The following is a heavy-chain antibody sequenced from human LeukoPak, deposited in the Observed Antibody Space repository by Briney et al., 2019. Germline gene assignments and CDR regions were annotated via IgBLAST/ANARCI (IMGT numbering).Heavy chain of an antibody. J-gene: IGHJ3*02. Sequence: GESLKISCKGSGYSFTSYWIGWVRQMPGKGLEWMGIIYPGDSDTRYCPSFQGQVTISADKFITTAYLQWRSLKASDTAMYYCAVPMVRGGFDAFDIWGQGTMVTVSS. CDR2: IYPGDSDT. CDR1: GYSFTSYW. D-gene: IGHD3-10*01. CDR3: AVPMVRGGFDAFDI. V-gene: IGHV5-51*01.